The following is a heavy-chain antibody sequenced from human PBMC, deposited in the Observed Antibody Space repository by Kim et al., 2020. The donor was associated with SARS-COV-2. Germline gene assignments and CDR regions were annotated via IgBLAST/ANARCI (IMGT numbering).Heavy chain of an antibody. CDR1: GFPFSSYT. CDR3: ARDFGYGGLFDS. Sequence: GGSLRLSCAASGFPFSSYTMHWVRQAPGKGLEWVSDIIDSGSSMNYADSVKGRFTISRDNANNSVDLVLNSLREEDTAVYYCARDFGYGGLFDSWGQGGPVTLPS. J-gene: IGHJ5*01. V-gene: IGHV3-48*02. D-gene: IGHD5-18*01. CDR2: IIDSGSSM.